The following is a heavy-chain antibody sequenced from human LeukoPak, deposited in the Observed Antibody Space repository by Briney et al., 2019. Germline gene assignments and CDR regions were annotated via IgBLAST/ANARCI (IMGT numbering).Heavy chain of an antibody. V-gene: IGHV3-48*01. D-gene: IGHD3-10*01. J-gene: IGHJ4*02. Sequence: GGSLRLSCAASGSTFSSHTMNWVRQAPGKGLEWISYISNTGSVIYYADSVKGRFTISRDNSKNTLYLQMNSLRAEDTAVYYCAKDRMVRGVIPYYWGQGTLVTVSS. CDR1: GSTFSSHT. CDR2: ISNTGSVI. CDR3: AKDRMVRGVIPYY.